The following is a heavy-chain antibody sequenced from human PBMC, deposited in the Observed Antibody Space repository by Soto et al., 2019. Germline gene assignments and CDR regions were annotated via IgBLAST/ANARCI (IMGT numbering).Heavy chain of an antibody. CDR1: GGSISSGGYY. D-gene: IGHD4-4*01. J-gene: IGHJ6*03. CDR2: IYYSGST. CDR3: ASGHRNYGGYYSYNYLEG. Sequence: SETLSLTCTVSGGSISSGGYYWSWIRQHPGKGLEWIGYIYYSGSTYYNPSLKSRVTISVDTSKNQFSLMLSSVTAADTAVYYWASGHRNYGGYYSYNYLEGWGKGTTVTVA. V-gene: IGHV4-31*03.